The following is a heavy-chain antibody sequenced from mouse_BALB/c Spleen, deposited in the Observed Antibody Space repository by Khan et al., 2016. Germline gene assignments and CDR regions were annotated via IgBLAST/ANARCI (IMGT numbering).Heavy chain of an antibody. D-gene: IGHD1-1*01. V-gene: IGHV1S137*01. Sequence: QVQLQQPGAELVRPGVSVKISCKGAGYTFTDYALHWVKQSHAKSLEWIGIISTYYGDVTYNQKFKDKATMTVDKSSGTTYLELARLTSEDSAIYFCASGTSALYYSLDYWGQGTSVTVSS. CDR3: ASGTSALYYSLDY. CDR2: ISTYYGDV. J-gene: IGHJ4*01. CDR1: GYTFTDYA.